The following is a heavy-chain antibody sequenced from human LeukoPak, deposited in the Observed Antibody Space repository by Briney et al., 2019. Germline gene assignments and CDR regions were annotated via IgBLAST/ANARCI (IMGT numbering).Heavy chain of an antibody. V-gene: IGHV4-39*01. D-gene: IGHD3-3*01. CDR3: ARHGPLYDIWSAQFYFDY. CDR1: GGSISSSSYY. CDR2: IYYSGST. Sequence: SETLSLTCTVSGGSISSSSYYWGWIRQPPGKGLEWIGSIYYSGSTYYNPSLKSRVTISVDTSKNQFSLKLSSVTAADTALYYCARHGPLYDIWSAQFYFDYWGQGTLVAVSS. J-gene: IGHJ4*02.